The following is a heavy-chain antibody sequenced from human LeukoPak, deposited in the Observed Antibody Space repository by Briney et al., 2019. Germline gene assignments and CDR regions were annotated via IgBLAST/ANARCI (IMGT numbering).Heavy chain of an antibody. Sequence: SETLSLTCTVSGYSISSGYYWGWIRQPPGEGLEWIGSIYHSGSTYYNPSLKSRVTISVDTSKNQFSLKLSSVTAADTAVYYCAREGDTAMVPDYWGQGTLVTVSS. CDR3: AREGDTAMVPDY. D-gene: IGHD5-18*01. V-gene: IGHV4-38-2*02. J-gene: IGHJ4*02. CDR1: GYSISSGYY. CDR2: IYHSGST.